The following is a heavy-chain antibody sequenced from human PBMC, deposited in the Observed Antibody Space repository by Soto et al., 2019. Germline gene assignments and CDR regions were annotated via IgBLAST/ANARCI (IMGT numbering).Heavy chain of an antibody. D-gene: IGHD1-1*01. Sequence: QAVGSLRLSCAVSGFICSSYDMSWVRQAPGKGLEWVSTILVGGSTHYEDSVKGRFTISRDTSKNTVYLQMNSLTAGDTAFYYCAKATATSGGAFEIYGQGTMVTVSS. V-gene: IGHV3-23*01. J-gene: IGHJ3*02. CDR3: AKATATSGGAFEI. CDR2: ILVGGST. CDR1: GFICSSYD.